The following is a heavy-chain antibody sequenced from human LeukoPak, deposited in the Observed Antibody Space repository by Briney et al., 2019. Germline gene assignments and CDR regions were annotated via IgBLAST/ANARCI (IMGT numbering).Heavy chain of an antibody. J-gene: IGHJ4*02. Sequence: PGGSVTLSCAASGFICDDYGMTWVRQVPGQGLVWVSSIIWSGVDTDYAVSVKGRFTIYRDNAKTFLYLQMSSLRDEDTAFYYCARNYLDSNGYLKLHYFDHWGKGTLVTVSS. V-gene: IGHV3-20*04. CDR1: GFICDDYG. CDR2: IIWSGVDT. CDR3: ARNYLDSNGYLKLHYFDH. D-gene: IGHD3-22*01.